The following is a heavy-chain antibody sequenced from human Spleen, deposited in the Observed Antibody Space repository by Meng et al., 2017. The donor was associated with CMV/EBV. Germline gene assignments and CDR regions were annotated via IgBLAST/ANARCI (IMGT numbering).Heavy chain of an antibody. CDR1: GGRFSSYA. CDR3: ARSPTNSEYFQH. D-gene: IGHD5-24*01. CDR2: VIPLFGTP. Sequence: SCKASGGRFSSYAINWGRQAPGQGLEWMRGVIPLFGTPDYAQSFQGRLTITADESTSTIFMELSSLRSEDTAFYYCARSPTNSEYFQHWGQGTLVTVSS. V-gene: IGHV1-69*01. J-gene: IGHJ1*01.